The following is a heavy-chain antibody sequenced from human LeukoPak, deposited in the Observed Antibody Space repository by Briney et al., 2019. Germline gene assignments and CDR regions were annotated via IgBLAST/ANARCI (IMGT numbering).Heavy chain of an antibody. Sequence: ASVKLSCKASGYTFTGYYMPWVRQAPGQGLEWMGWINPNSGGTNYAQKFQGSVTMTRDTSISTAYMELSRLRSDDTAVYYCARDSGTYNSIGWFDPWGQGTLVTVSS. V-gene: IGHV1-2*02. J-gene: IGHJ5*02. CDR2: INPNSGGT. CDR3: ARDSGTYNSIGWFDP. D-gene: IGHD1-20*01. CDR1: GYTFTGYY.